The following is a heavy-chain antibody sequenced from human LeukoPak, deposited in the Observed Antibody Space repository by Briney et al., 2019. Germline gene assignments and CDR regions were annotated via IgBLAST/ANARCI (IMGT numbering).Heavy chain of an antibody. Sequence: SGTLSLTCAISGGSVSTSNWWNWVRQPPGRGLEWIGEIYYSGDTNYNPSLKSGVTVSIDRSKNQFSLKLESVTAADTAVYYCARAPGLGELRRTFDSWGQGTLVTVSS. CDR3: ARAPGLGELRRTFDS. D-gene: IGHD3-10*01. CDR2: IYYSGDT. V-gene: IGHV4-4*02. CDR1: GGSVSTSNW. J-gene: IGHJ4*02.